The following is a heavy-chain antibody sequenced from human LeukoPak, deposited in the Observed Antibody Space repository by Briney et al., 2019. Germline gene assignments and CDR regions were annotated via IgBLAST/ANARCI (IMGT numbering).Heavy chain of an antibody. CDR1: GGSISSYY. J-gene: IGHJ4*02. Sequence: SETLSLTCTVSGGSISSYYWSWIRQPPGKGLEWIGYIYYSGSTNYNPSLKSRVTISVDTSKNQFSLKVSSVTAADTAVYYCARTYSSSSYVDYWGQGTPVTVSS. V-gene: IGHV4-59*01. D-gene: IGHD6-6*01. CDR3: ARTYSSSSYVDY. CDR2: IYYSGST.